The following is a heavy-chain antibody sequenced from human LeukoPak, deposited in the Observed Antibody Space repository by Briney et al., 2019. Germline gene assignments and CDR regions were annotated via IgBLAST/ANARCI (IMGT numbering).Heavy chain of an antibody. CDR1: GGSISNNNYY. V-gene: IGHV4-39*01. Sequence: KPSEPLSLTCTVSGGSISNNNYYWAWIRQPPGKGLECIGSIYYSGSPYYNPSLMSRVTISVDTSKNQFSLRLSSVTAADTAVYYCATWRTAKTGFDYWGQGTLVTVSS. CDR2: IYYSGSP. D-gene: IGHD1-1*01. CDR3: ATWRTAKTGFDY. J-gene: IGHJ4*02.